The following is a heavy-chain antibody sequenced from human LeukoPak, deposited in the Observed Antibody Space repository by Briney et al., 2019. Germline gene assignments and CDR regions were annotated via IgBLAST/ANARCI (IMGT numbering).Heavy chain of an antibody. J-gene: IGHJ4*02. V-gene: IGHV3-7*01. D-gene: IGHD2-2*01. Sequence: GGSLRLSCAASGFTFTKYWMTWVRQAPGKGLEWVANIKQDGSEKFYVDSVKGRFTISRDNAKNSLDLQINSLGAEDTAVYYGARGLNCRSTSCYLDNWGQGTLVTVSS. CDR2: IKQDGSEK. CDR3: ARGLNCRSTSCYLDN. CDR1: GFTFTKYW.